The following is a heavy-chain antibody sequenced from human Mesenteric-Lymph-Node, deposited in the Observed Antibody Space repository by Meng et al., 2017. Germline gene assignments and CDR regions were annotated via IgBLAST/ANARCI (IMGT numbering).Heavy chain of an antibody. CDR2: ISGSGGST. CDR3: AKEGMTTVVTHLDY. D-gene: IGHD4-23*01. V-gene: IGHV3-23*01. CDR1: GFTSSSYG. J-gene: IGHJ4*02. Sequence: GGFLRPSYAASGFTSSSYGMSWVRQAPGKGLEWVPAISGSGGSTYYADSVKGRFTISRDNSKNTLYLQMNSLRAEDTAVSYCAKEGMTTVVTHLDYWGQGTLVTVSS.